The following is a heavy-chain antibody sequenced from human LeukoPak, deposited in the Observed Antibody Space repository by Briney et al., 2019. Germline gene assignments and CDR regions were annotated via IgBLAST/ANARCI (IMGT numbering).Heavy chain of an antibody. CDR3: AKEITMARGVKPNWFDP. J-gene: IGHJ5*02. D-gene: IGHD3-10*01. Sequence: GGSLRLSCAASGFTFSSYAMSWVRQAPGKGLEWVSAISGSGGSTYYADSVKGRFTISRDNSKNTLYLQKNSLRAEDTAVYYCAKEITMARGVKPNWFDPWGQGTLVTVSS. CDR1: GFTFSSYA. CDR2: ISGSGGST. V-gene: IGHV3-23*01.